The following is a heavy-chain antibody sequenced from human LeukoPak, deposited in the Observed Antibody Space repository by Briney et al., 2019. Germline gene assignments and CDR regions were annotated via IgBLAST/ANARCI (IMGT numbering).Heavy chain of an antibody. Sequence: GGSLRLSCAASGFTFSSYAMSWVRQAPGKGLEWVSDISGSGSNTYYADSVKGRFTISRDNSKNTLYLQMNSLRVEDTAVYYCARRSGIAVAGAFDYWGQGTPVTVSS. V-gene: IGHV3-23*01. CDR1: GFTFSSYA. CDR3: ARRSGIAVAGAFDY. D-gene: IGHD6-19*01. J-gene: IGHJ4*02. CDR2: ISGSGSNT.